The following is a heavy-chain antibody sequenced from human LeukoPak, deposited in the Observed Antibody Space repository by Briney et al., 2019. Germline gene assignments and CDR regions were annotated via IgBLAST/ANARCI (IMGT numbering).Heavy chain of an antibody. CDR3: ARDPEYSSGYY. J-gene: IGHJ4*02. V-gene: IGHV4-59*12. D-gene: IGHD6-19*01. CDR2: IYYSGST. CDR1: GGSISSYY. Sequence: PSETLSLTCTVSGGSISSYYWSWIRQPPGKGLEWIGYIYYSGSTNYNPSLKSRVTISVDTSKNQFSLKLSSVTAADTAVYYCARDPEYSSGYYWGQGTLVTVSS.